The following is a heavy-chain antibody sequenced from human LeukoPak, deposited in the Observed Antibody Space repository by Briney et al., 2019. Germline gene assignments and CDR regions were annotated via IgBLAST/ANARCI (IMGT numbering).Heavy chain of an antibody. CDR2: ISYDGSNK. D-gene: IGHD6-19*01. CDR3: ARTHLKRQWLVLRDAFDI. J-gene: IGHJ3*02. Sequence: PGRSLRLSCAASGFTFSSYAMHWVRQAPGKGLEWVAVISYDGSNKYYADSVKGRFTISRDNSKNTLCLQMNSLRAEDTAVYYCARTHLKRQWLVLRDAFDIWGQGTMVTVSS. V-gene: IGHV3-30-3*01. CDR1: GFTFSSYA.